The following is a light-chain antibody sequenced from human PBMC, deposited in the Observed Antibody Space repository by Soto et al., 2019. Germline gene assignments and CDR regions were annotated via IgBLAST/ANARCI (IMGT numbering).Light chain of an antibody. CDR3: QQTYSTPQT. Sequence: DIQMTQSPSSLSASVGDGIAISCRASQTISNFLNWFQQKPVKAPKLLIYGATSLQSGVPSRFSGSGSGTNFTLTINGLQPEDFAAYYCQQTYSTPQTFGQGTRLEIK. CDR1: QTISNF. CDR2: GAT. J-gene: IGKJ5*01. V-gene: IGKV1-39*01.